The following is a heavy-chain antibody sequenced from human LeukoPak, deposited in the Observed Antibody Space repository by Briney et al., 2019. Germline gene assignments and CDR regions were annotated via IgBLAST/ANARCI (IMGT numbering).Heavy chain of an antibody. CDR3: IPMWAFHM. CDR2: IKSRTGGGTT. CDR1: GLTFSNSW. Sequence: PGGSLRLSCAASGLTFSNSWMSWVRQAPGKGLEWVARIKSRTGGGTTDYAAKVKGKFTISRDDSKNTLYLQMTSLKTEDTAVYYCIPMWAFHMWGQGTMVTVSS. V-gene: IGHV3-15*01. D-gene: IGHD2-21*01. J-gene: IGHJ3*02.